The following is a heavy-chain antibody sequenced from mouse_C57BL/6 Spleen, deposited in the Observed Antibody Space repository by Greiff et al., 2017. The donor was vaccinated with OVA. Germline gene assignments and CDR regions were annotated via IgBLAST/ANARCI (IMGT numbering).Heavy chain of an antibody. CDR1: GYTFTEYT. Sequence: VQLQQSGAELVKPGASVKLSCKASGYTFTEYTIHWVKQRSGQGLEWIGWFYPGSGSIKYNEKFKDKATLTADKSSSTVYMELSRLTSEGSAFYFCARHEDYYGSSYVGFAYWGQGTLVTVSA. CDR2: FYPGSGSI. J-gene: IGHJ3*01. CDR3: ARHEDYYGSSYVGFAY. V-gene: IGHV1-62-2*01. D-gene: IGHD1-1*01.